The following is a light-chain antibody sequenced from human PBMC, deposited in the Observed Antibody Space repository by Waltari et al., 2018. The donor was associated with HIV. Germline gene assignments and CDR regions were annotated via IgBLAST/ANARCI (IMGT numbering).Light chain of an antibody. Sequence: QSALTQPRSVSGSPGRSVTISCTGTSSDVGGLTYVSWFHQHPGKGPKLLLYDVNKRSPGVPVRFSGSKSGNTASLTISGLQTEDEADYFCCSYTGSSSYNYVFGTGTKVTVL. J-gene: IGLJ1*01. CDR3: CSYTGSSSYNYV. CDR1: SSDVGGLTY. CDR2: DVN. V-gene: IGLV2-11*01.